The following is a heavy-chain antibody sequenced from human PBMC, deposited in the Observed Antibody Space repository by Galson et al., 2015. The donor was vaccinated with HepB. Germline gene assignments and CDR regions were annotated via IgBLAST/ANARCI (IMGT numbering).Heavy chain of an antibody. J-gene: IGHJ4*01. CDR1: GYTFNKYG. D-gene: IGHD3-9*01. CDR3: ARDVDWALDY. Sequence: SVKVSCKVSGYTFNKYGISWVRQAPGQGLEWMGWISTKRGNTKHAQNFQGRVTMTTETSTNTAYMELRSLRSADTAVYYCARDVDWALDYWGQGTLVTVSS. CDR2: ISTKRGNT. V-gene: IGHV1-18*01.